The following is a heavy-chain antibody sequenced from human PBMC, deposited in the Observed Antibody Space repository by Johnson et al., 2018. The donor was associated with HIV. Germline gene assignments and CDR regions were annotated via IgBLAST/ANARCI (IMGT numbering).Heavy chain of an antibody. D-gene: IGHD6-13*01. V-gene: IGHV3-30*18. CDR1: GFTFSSYG. CDR2: ISYDGSNI. CDR3: AKVSSWYFLGACGV. Sequence: QVQLVESGGGVVQPGRSLRLSCAASGFTFSSYGMHWVRQAPGKGLECVAVISYDGSNIYYADSVKGRFTISGDNSKNTLYLQMNSLRAEDTAVYYWAKVSSWYFLGACGVWGQGTMVTVSS. J-gene: IGHJ3*01.